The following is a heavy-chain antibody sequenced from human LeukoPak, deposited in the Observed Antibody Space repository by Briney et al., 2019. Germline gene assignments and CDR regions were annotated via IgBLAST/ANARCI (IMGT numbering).Heavy chain of an antibody. V-gene: IGHV4-30-4*01. CDR3: SYRVNEGGRGS. J-gene: IGHJ5*02. CDR2: IYNSAT. CDR1: GGSISGGEYH. Sequence: PSETLSLTCTVPGGSISGGEYHWSWIRQPPGKGLEWIGYIYNSATYYNPSLKSRVSISEDTSNNHFSLKVNSVTAADTAVYCASYRVNEGGRGSWGQGTLVTVSS. D-gene: IGHD2-15*01.